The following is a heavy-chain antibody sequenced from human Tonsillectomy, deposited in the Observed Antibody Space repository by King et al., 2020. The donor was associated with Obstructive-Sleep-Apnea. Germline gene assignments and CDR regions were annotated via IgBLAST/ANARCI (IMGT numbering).Heavy chain of an antibody. J-gene: IGHJ5*02. CDR2: INHSGST. CDR1: GGSFSGYY. CDR3: ARSPPGPYYYDSSGYYDDWFDP. D-gene: IGHD3-22*01. Sequence: VQLQQWGAGLLKPSETLSLTCAVYGGSFSGYYWSWIRQPPGKGLEWIGEINHSGSTNYNPSLKSRVTISVDTSKNQFSLKLSPVTAADTAVYYCARSPPGPYYYDSSGYYDDWFDPWGQGTLVTVSS. V-gene: IGHV4-34*01.